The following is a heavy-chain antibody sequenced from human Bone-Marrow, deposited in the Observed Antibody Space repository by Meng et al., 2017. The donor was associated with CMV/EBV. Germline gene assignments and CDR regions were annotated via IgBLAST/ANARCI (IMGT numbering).Heavy chain of an antibody. Sequence: SETLSLTCTVSGGSISSGGYYWSWIRQHPGKGLEWIGYIYYSGSTYYNPSLKSRVTISVDTSKNQFSLKLSSVTAADTAVYYCARDGEYGYMDPYYGMDVWGQGTTVTVSS. V-gene: IGHV4-31*03. CDR1: GGSISSGGYY. J-gene: IGHJ6*02. D-gene: IGHD5-18*01. CDR2: IYYSGST. CDR3: ARDGEYGYMDPYYGMDV.